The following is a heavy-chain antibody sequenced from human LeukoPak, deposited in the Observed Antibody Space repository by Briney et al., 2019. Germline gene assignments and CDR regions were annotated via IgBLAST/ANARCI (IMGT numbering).Heavy chain of an antibody. Sequence: GDSLMISCKGSGYSFTTYWIAWVRQMPGKGLEWMGIMYRRDSDIRYSPPFQAQVTISADKSVNTAYLQWSSLRASDTAMYYSARMIGLGEVAPYFDYWGQGSLVTVSS. D-gene: IGHD3-16*01. CDR3: ARMIGLGEVAPYFDY. CDR2: MYRRDSDI. J-gene: IGHJ4*02. CDR1: GYSFTTYW. V-gene: IGHV5-51*01.